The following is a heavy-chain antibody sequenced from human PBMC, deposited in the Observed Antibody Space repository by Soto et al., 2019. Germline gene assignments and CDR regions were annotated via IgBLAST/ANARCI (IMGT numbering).Heavy chain of an antibody. D-gene: IGHD3-10*01. CDR2: IFSDAER. CDR3: VRMNAESYSSYYAMDV. CDR1: GFSLTTGRMG. Sequence: QVTLRESGPVLVKPTETLTLTCNVSGFSLTTGRMGVSWIRQPPGKALEWLAHIFSDAERSYSRSLQGRLTVSKGGSGSHVVLTMTNMDPVDKGTYFCVRMNAESYSSYYAMDVWGQGTTVTVSS. J-gene: IGHJ6*02. V-gene: IGHV2-26*01.